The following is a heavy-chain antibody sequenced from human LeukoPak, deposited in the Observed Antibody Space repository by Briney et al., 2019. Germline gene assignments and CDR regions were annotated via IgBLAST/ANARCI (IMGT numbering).Heavy chain of an antibody. J-gene: IGHJ4*02. D-gene: IGHD1-26*01. CDR3: ARGIGGTTRGLFDY. CDR1: GGSFSGYY. V-gene: IGHV4-34*01. Sequence: SETLSLTCAVYGGSFSGYYWSWIRQSPGKGLESIGEINHSGSTNYNPSLKSRVTISVDPPMNQFPLKQSSVTAADAAVYYCARGIGGTTRGLFDYWGQGIQVTVSS. CDR2: INHSGST.